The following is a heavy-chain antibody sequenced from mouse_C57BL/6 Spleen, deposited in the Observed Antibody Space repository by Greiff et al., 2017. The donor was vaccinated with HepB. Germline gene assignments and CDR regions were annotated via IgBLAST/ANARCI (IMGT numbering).Heavy chain of an antibody. D-gene: IGHD2-4*01. CDR3: TRGDYAFDY. Sequence: VKLMESGAELVRPGASVTLSCKASGYTFTDYEMHWVKQTPVHGLEWIGAIDPETGGTAYNQKFKGKAILTADKSSSTASMELRSLTSEDSAVYYCTRGDYAFDYWGQGTTLTVSS. V-gene: IGHV1-15*01. CDR2: IDPETGGT. J-gene: IGHJ2*01. CDR1: GYTFTDYE.